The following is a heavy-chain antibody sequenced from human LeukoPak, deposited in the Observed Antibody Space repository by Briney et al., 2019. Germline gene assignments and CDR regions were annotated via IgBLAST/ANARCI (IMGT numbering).Heavy chain of an antibody. V-gene: IGHV3-11*01. CDR2: ISSSGSTI. D-gene: IGHD3-22*01. J-gene: IGHJ4*02. Sequence: GGSLRLSCAASGFTFSDYYMSWIRQAPGKGLEWVSYISSSGSTIYYADSVKGRFTISRDNSKNTLYLQMNSLRAEDTAVYYCAKAGDYYDSSGYYPYYFDYWGQGTLVTVSS. CDR1: GFTFSDYY. CDR3: AKAGDYYDSSGYYPYYFDY.